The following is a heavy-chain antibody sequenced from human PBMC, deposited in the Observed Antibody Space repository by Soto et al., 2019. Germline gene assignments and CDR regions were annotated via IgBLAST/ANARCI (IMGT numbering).Heavy chain of an antibody. CDR2: ISYDGSNK. V-gene: IGHV3-30-3*01. J-gene: IGHJ6*02. D-gene: IGHD3-3*01. CDR3: ARDHVLRFLEWSRYYYGMDV. Sequence: SLRLSCSASGFTFSSYAMHWVRQAPGQGLEWVAVISYDGSNKYYADSVKGRFTISRDNSKNTLYLQMNSLRAEDTAVYYCARDHVLRFLEWSRYYYGMDVWGQGTTVTVSS. CDR1: GFTFSSYA.